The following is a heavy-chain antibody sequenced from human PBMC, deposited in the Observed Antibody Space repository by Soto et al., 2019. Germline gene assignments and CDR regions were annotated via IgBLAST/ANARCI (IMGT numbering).Heavy chain of an antibody. J-gene: IGHJ5*02. CDR1: GGTFSSYA. CDR3: ARGTPRILSWGHWFDP. Sequence: GASVKVSCKASGGTFSSYAISWVRQAPGQGLEWMGGIIPIFGTANYAQKFQGRVTITADESTSTAYMELSSLRSEDTAVYYCARGTPRILSWGHWFDPWGQGTLVTVSS. CDR2: IIPIFGTA. V-gene: IGHV1-69*13. D-gene: IGHD2-15*01.